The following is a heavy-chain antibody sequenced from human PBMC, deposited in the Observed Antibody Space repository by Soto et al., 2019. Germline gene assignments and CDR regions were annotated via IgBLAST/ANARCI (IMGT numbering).Heavy chain of an antibody. D-gene: IGHD3-3*01. CDR3: VRGTMAPGLDH. CDR1: GFTFSSYW. CDR2: IKGDGSEK. Sequence: GGSLRLSCAASGFTFSSYWISWVRQTPGKGLEWVANIKGDGSEKYYVDSLKGRFTISRDNAKNSLYLHMNSLRAEDTAVYYCVRGTMAPGLDHWGQGTLVTVSS. J-gene: IGHJ4*02. V-gene: IGHV3-7*01.